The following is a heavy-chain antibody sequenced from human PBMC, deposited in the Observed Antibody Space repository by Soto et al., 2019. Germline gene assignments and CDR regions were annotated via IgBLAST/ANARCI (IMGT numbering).Heavy chain of an antibody. CDR3: ARVGSGWYGYYHYGLAV. CDR2: IGTAGDT. J-gene: IGHJ6*02. V-gene: IGHV3-13*04. CDR1: GFTFSSYD. Sequence: GGSLRLSCAASGFTFSSYDMHWVRQATGKGLEWVSAIGTAGDTYYAGSVKGRFTISRENAKNSLYLQMNSLRAGDTAVYYCARVGSGWYGYYHYGLAVCGQGTTVPGS. D-gene: IGHD6-19*01.